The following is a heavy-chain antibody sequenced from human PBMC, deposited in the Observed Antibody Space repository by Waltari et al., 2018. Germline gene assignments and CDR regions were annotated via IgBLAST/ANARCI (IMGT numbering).Heavy chain of an antibody. J-gene: IGHJ5*02. CDR1: GGSISSYY. V-gene: IGHV4-59*01. D-gene: IGHD6-13*01. Sequence: QVQLQEAGPGLVKPSETRSLTCPVSGGSISSYYWSWIRQPPGKGLEWIWYIYYSGSTNYNPSLKSRVTISVDTSKYQFSLKLSSVTAADTAVYYCARDKAAAGWFDPWGQGTLVTVSS. CDR2: IYYSGST. CDR3: ARDKAAAGWFDP.